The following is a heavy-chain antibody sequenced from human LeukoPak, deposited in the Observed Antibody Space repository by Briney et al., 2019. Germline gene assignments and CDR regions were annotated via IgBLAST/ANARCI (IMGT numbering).Heavy chain of an antibody. CDR3: ARDSDPTVTTSWRFDP. V-gene: IGHV1-2*02. D-gene: IGHD4-17*01. Sequence: ASVKVSCKASGYTFTGYYMHWVRQAPGQGLEWMGWINPNSGGTNYAQKLQGRVTMTRDTSISTAYMELSRLRSDDTAVYYCARDSDPTVTTSWRFDPWGQGTLVTVSS. CDR2: INPNSGGT. CDR1: GYTFTGYY. J-gene: IGHJ5*02.